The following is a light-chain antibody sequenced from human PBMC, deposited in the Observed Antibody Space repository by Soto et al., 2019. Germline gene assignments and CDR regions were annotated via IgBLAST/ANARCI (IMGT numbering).Light chain of an antibody. Sequence: EIVLPQSQATLYLSPGERATLSCRASQSVSNNYLAWYQQKPGQAPRLLIYGASNRATGIPDRFSGSGSGTDFTLTISSLEPEDFAVYDGQNYGSSSLTFGGGTKVDIK. J-gene: IGKJ4*01. V-gene: IGKV3-20*01. CDR1: QSVSNNY. CDR3: QNYGSSSLT. CDR2: GAS.